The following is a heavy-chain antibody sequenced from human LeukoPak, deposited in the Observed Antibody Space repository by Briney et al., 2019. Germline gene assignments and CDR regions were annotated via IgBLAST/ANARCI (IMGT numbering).Heavy chain of an antibody. D-gene: IGHD2/OR15-2a*01. CDR3: ARDKIASDDAFDV. CDR2: INPYSGDT. J-gene: IGHJ3*01. CDR1: GYSFTDYY. Sequence: ASVKVSCKASGYSFTDYYIHWVRQAPGQGLEWMGWINPYSGDTKSAQKFQGRVTMTRGTSISTGYMELYSLRSDDTAVYYCARDKIASDDAFDVWGQGTMVTVSS. V-gene: IGHV1-2*02.